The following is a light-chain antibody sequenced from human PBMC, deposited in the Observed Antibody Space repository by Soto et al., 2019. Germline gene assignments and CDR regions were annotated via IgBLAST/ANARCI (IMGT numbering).Light chain of an antibody. J-gene: IGLJ3*02. CDR2: NNN. Sequence: QSVLTQPPSASATPGQRVTISCSGSSYNIGGNTVSWYQQLPGTAPKLLIYNNNQRPSGVPDQISGSKSGTSASLAISGLQSDDEADYYCASWDDSLNGWVFGGGTKLTVL. CDR1: SYNIGGNT. CDR3: ASWDDSLNGWV. V-gene: IGLV1-44*01.